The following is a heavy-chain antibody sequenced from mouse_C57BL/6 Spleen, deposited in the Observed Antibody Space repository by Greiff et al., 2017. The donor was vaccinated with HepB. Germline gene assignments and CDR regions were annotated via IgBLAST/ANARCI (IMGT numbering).Heavy chain of an antibody. D-gene: IGHD2-4*01. CDR3: ARGYYDYDGPDY. CDR1: GYTFTDYY. V-gene: IGHV1-76*01. Sequence: VQLQQSGAELVRPGASVKLSCKASGYTFTDYYINWVKQRPGQGLEWIARIYPGSGNTYYNEKFKGKATLTAEKSSSTAYMQLSSLTSEDSAVYFCARGYYDYDGPDYWGQGTTLTVSS. CDR2: IYPGSGNT. J-gene: IGHJ2*01.